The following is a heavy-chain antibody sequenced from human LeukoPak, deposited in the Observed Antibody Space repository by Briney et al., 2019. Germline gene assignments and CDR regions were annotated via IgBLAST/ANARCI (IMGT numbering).Heavy chain of an antibody. CDR2: IYPSGST. CDR1: GYSISSGYS. D-gene: IGHD6-19*01. CDR3: ARDFWRYSSGWSVDY. J-gene: IGHJ4*02. Sequence: PSETLSLTCAVSGYSISSGYSWGWIRQPPGKGLEWIGSIYPSGSTYYNPSLKSRVTISIDTSNNHFSLKLSSVTAAGTAVYYCARDFWRYSSGWSVDYWGQGILVTVSS. V-gene: IGHV4-38-2*02.